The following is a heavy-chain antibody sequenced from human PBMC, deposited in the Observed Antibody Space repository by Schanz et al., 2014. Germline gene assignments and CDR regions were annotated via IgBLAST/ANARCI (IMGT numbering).Heavy chain of an antibody. V-gene: IGHV3-48*02. CDR3: ARDGQVFYSSGWYGTYSDH. Sequence: EVQLVESGGGLVKPGGSLRLSCAASGFTMRNEWMSWVRQAPGKGLEWLSYISSTSSTIYYADSVKGRFTISRDNAKNSVFLQMNGLRDEDTAVYYCARDGQVFYSSGWYGTYSDHWGQGTLVTISS. CDR1: GFTMRNEW. D-gene: IGHD6-19*01. CDR2: ISSTSSTI. J-gene: IGHJ4*02.